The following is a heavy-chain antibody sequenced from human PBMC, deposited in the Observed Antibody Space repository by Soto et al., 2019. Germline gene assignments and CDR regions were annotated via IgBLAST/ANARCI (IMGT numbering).Heavy chain of an antibody. CDR1: GFTFSNYD. D-gene: IGHD6-6*01. V-gene: IGHV3-13*01. CDR2: IGTAGDT. Sequence: TGGSLRLSCAASGFTFSNYDMHWVRQATGKGLEWVSAIGTAGDTFYPGSVKGRFTISRDNSKNTLYLQMNSLRAEDTAVYYCAKDGFSGQLLTVWGQGTTVTVSS. CDR3: AKDGFSGQLLTV. J-gene: IGHJ6*02.